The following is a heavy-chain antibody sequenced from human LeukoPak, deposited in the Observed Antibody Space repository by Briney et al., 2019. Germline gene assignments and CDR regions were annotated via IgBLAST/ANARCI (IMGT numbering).Heavy chain of an antibody. Sequence: GGSLRLSCAASGFTFSSYEMNWVRQAPGKGLEWVPYISSSGSTIYYADSVKGRFTISRDNAKNSLYLQMNSLRAEDTAVYYCARPITFGGVIVSSSYWGQGTLVTVSS. CDR2: ISSSGSTI. D-gene: IGHD3-16*02. CDR3: ARPITFGGVIVSSSY. J-gene: IGHJ4*02. V-gene: IGHV3-48*03. CDR1: GFTFSSYE.